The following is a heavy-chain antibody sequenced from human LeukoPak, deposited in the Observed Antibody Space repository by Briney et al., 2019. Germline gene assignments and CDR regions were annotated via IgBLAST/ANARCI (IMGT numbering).Heavy chain of an antibody. J-gene: IGHJ4*02. CDR3: ARLYGGNSGYFDY. D-gene: IGHD4-23*01. CDR2: ISGSGTNT. CDR1: GSGFTFSTYA. V-gene: IGHV3-23*01. Sequence: GGSLRLSCAASGSGFTFSTYAMSWVRQAPGKGLEWVSAISGSGTNTYYADSVKGRFTISRDNRENTGDLRMNSLRAEDTAVYYCARLYGGNSGYFDYWGPGTLVTVSS.